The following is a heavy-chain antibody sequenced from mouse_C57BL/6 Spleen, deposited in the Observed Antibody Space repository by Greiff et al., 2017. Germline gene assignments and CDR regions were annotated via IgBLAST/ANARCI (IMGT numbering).Heavy chain of an antibody. J-gene: IGHJ4*01. CDR2: IDPENGDT. CDR3: TTRDGYYDAMDY. CDR1: GFNIKDDY. Sequence: VQLQQSGAELVRPGASVKLSCTASGFNIKDDYMHWVKQRPEQGLEWIGWIDPENGDTEYASKFQGKATITADTSSNTAYLQLSSLTSEDTAVYYCTTRDGYYDAMDYWGQGTSVTVSS. V-gene: IGHV14-4*01. D-gene: IGHD2-3*01.